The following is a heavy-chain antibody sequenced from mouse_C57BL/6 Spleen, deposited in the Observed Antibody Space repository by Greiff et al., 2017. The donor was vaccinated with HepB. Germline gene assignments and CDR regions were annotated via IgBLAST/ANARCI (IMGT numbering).Heavy chain of an antibody. J-gene: IGHJ4*01. D-gene: IGHD2-5*01. CDR1: GYTFTSYT. V-gene: IGHV1-4*01. Sequence: QVQLQQSGAELARPGASVKMSCKASGYTFTSYTMHWVKQRPGQGLEWIGYINPSSGYTKYNQKFKDKATLTADKSTSTAYMELSSLTSEDSAVYYCARSWGSKEGYYYAMDYWGQGTSVTVSS. CDR2: INPSSGYT. CDR3: ARSWGSKEGYYYAMDY.